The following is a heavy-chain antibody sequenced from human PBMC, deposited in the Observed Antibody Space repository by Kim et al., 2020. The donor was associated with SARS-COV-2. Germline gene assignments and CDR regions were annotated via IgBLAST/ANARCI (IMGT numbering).Heavy chain of an antibody. V-gene: IGHV4-34*01. J-gene: IGHJ4*02. CDR2: INHSGST. Sequence: SETLSLTCAVYGGSFSGYYWSWIRQPPGKGLEWIGEINHSGSTNYNPSLKSRVTISVDTSKNQFSLKLSSVTAADTAVYYCARGGRSSWPSFLYWGQGTLVTVSS. CDR3: ARGGRSSWPSFLY. D-gene: IGHD6-13*01. CDR1: GGSFSGYY.